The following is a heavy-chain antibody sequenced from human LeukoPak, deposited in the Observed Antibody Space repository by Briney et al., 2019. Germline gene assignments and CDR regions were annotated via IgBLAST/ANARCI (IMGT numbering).Heavy chain of an antibody. V-gene: IGHV3-21*01. CDR1: GFTFSSFD. Sequence: KPGGSLRLSCAASGFTFSSFDMNWVRQAPGKGLEWVSSISTSSRYIYYRDSVKGRFTISRDDAKNSLYLQMNSLRVEDTAVYYCARADCSGSTCYLRRSWFDPWGQGTLVTVSS. CDR2: ISTSSRYI. CDR3: ARADCSGSTCYLRRSWFDP. J-gene: IGHJ5*02. D-gene: IGHD2-2*01.